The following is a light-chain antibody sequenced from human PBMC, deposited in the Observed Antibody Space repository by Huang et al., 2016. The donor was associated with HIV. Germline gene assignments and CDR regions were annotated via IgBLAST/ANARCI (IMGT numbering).Light chain of an antibody. CDR2: GAS. Sequence: EMVLTQSPATLSVSPGQRVTLSCRASESVGRTLASYQQKPGQAPRLLIYGASTRSTGIPARFNSIVSGPEVTLTISSLQSEDLAVYYCQQYNNWPPVTFGQGTRLEIK. V-gene: IGKV3-15*01. J-gene: IGKJ5*01. CDR3: QQYNNWPPVT. CDR1: ESVGRT.